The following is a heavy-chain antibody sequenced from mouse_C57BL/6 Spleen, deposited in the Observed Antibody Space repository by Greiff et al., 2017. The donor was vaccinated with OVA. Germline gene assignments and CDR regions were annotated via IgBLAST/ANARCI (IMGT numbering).Heavy chain of an antibody. V-gene: IGHV1-15*01. CDR3: TRGYNGPYYFGY. D-gene: IGHD2-3*01. CDR1: GYTFTDYE. J-gene: IGHJ2*01. Sequence: QVQLQQSGAELVRPGASVTLSCKASGYTFTDYEMHWVQQTPVHGLEWIGAIDPETGGTAYNQKFKGKAILTEDKSSSTAYMELRSLTSEDSAVYYCTRGYNGPYYFGYWGHGTTLTVSS. CDR2: IDPETGGT.